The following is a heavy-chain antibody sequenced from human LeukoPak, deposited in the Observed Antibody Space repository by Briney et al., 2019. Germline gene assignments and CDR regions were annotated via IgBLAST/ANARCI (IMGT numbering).Heavy chain of an antibody. CDR2: INHSGST. CDR3: ARSGYDSSGYYYRGIPHDY. J-gene: IGHJ4*02. D-gene: IGHD3-22*01. V-gene: IGHV4-34*01. CDR1: GFTFSRNA. Sequence: GSLRLSCAASGFTFSRNALSWVRQAPGKGLEWIGEINHSGSTNYNPSLKSRVTISVDTSKNQFSLKLSSVTAADTAVYYCARSGYDSSGYYYRGIPHDYWGQGTLVTVSS.